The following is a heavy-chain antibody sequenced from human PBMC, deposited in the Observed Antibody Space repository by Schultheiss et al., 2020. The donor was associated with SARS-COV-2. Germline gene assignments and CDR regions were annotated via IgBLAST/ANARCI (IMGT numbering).Heavy chain of an antibody. Sequence: SQTLSLTCAVYGGSFSGYYWSWIRQHPGKGLEWIGYIYYSGSTYYNPSLKSRVTISVDTSKNQFSLKLSSVTAADTAVYYCARGPSITMIVVVLGGMDVWGQGTTVTVSS. CDR1: GGSFSGYY. CDR3: ARGPSITMIVVVLGGMDV. J-gene: IGHJ6*02. D-gene: IGHD3-22*01. V-gene: IGHV4-31*11. CDR2: IYYSGST.